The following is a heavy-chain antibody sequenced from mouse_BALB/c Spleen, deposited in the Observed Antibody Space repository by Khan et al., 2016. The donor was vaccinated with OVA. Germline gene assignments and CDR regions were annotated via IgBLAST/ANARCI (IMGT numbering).Heavy chain of an antibody. J-gene: IGHJ4*01. CDR1: GYTFTEYT. D-gene: IGHD3-3*01. Sequence: EVQLQQSGPELAKPGASVKISCKTSGYTFTEYTLHWVKQSHGKSLEWIGVINPKNGVTSYNQKFKGKATLTVDKSSNTAYMEFRSLTSEDSAVYYCARDAGRYWGQGTSVTVSS. CDR2: INPKNGVT. CDR3: ARDAGRY. V-gene: IGHV1-26*01.